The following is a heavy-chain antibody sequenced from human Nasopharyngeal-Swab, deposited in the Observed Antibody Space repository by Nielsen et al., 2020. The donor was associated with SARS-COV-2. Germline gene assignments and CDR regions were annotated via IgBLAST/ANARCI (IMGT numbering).Heavy chain of an antibody. CDR1: GGSISSSNW. V-gene: IGHV4-4*02. J-gene: IGHJ6*02. Sequence: SETLSLTCAVSGGSISSSNWWSWVRQPPGKGLEWIGEIYHSGSTNYNPSLKSRVTISVDKSKNQFSLKLSSVTAADTAVYYCARDPRLVTMVRGAYYYYYYGMDVWGQGTTVTVSS. CDR3: ARDPRLVTMVRGAYYYYYYGMDV. D-gene: IGHD3-10*01. CDR2: IYHSGST.